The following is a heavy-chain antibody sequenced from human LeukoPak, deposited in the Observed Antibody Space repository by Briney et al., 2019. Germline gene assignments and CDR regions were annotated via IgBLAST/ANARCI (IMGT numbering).Heavy chain of an antibody. CDR3: ARDPIHCSSTSCYAFDI. V-gene: IGHV1-69*05. CDR1: GGTFSSYA. J-gene: IGHJ3*02. CDR2: IIPIFGTA. D-gene: IGHD2-2*01. Sequence: SVKVSCKASGGTFSSYAISWVRQAPGQGLEWMGGIIPIFGTANYAQKFQGRVTMTRDTSISTAYMELSRLRSDDTAVYYCARDPIHCSSTSCYAFDIWGQGTMVTVSS.